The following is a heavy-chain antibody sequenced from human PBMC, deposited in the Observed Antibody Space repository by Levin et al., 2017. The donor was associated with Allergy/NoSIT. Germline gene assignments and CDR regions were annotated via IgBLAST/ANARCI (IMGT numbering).Heavy chain of an antibody. Sequence: GESLKISCRASGYTLTTHYMHWVRQAPGQGLEWMGIINPSGGSTSYAQKLQGRVTMTSDTSASTVYMEVSSLTSEDTAVYYCARGSPRCSSTSCYPPNSWDHYYDHGMDVWGQGTTVTVSS. CDR3: ARGSPRCSSTSCYPPNSWDHYYDHGMDV. CDR2: INPSGGST. CDR1: GYTLTTHY. D-gene: IGHD2-2*01. J-gene: IGHJ6*02. V-gene: IGHV1-46*01.